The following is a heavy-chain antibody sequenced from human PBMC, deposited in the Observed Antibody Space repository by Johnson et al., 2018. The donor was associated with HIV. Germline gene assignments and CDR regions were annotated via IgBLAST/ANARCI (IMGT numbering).Heavy chain of an antibody. CDR1: GFTFSSNP. D-gene: IGHD2-2*01. Sequence: QVQLVESGGGVVQPGRSLRLSCAASGFTFSSNPMHWVRQAPGKGLEWMAFISYDGSNKYFTDSVRGRFTISRDNSNNTLYLQMNSLRAEDTAVYYCAKARGGYCSSTSCFAFDIWGQGTMVTVSS. J-gene: IGHJ3*02. V-gene: IGHV3-30-3*01. CDR3: AKARGGYCSSTSCFAFDI. CDR2: ISYDGSNK.